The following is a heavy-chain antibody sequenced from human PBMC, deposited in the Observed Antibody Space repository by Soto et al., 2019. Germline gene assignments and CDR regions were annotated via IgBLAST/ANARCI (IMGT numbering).Heavy chain of an antibody. V-gene: IGHV3-30*18. CDR1: GFTFNSFG. Sequence: PGGSLRLSCAASGFTFNSFGMHWVRQAPGKGLEWVALISFDRSNMNYADSVRGRFTISSDDSKNILYLQMDSLRSEDTAVYYCAKDQGRIVTATRELDYWGQGTLVTVSS. J-gene: IGHJ4*02. D-gene: IGHD1-26*01. CDR2: ISFDRSNM. CDR3: AKDQGRIVTATRELDY.